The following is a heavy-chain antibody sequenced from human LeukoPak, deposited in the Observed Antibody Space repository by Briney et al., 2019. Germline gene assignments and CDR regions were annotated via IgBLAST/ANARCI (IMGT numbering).Heavy chain of an antibody. J-gene: IGHJ4*02. CDR2: IRSKANSYAT. D-gene: IGHD1-26*01. CDR1: GFTFSGSA. CDR3: IRLVGAETVDY. Sequence: PGGSLRLSCAASGFTFSGSAMHWARQASGKGLEWVGRIRSKANSYATAYAASVKGRFTIPRDDSKNTAYLQMNSLKTEDTAVYYCIRLVGAETVDYWGQGTLVTVSS. V-gene: IGHV3-73*01.